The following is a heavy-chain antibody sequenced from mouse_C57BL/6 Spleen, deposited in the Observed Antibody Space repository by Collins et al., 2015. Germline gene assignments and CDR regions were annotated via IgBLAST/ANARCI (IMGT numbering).Heavy chain of an antibody. CDR3: ARSGDGYYVWSSVFDY. J-gene: IGHJ2*01. D-gene: IGHD2-3*01. V-gene: IGHV1-66*01. CDR1: GYSFTSYY. CDR2: IYPGSGNT. Sequence: QVQLQQSGPELVKPGASVKISCKASGYSFTSYYIHWVKQRPGQGLEWIGWIYPGSGNTKYNEKFKGKATLTADTSSSTAYMQLSSLTSEDSAVYYCARSGDGYYVWSSVFDYWGQGTTPTVSS.